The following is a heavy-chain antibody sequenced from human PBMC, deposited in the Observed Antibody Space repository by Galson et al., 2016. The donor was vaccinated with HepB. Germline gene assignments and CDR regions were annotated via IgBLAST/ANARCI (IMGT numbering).Heavy chain of an antibody. J-gene: IGHJ4*02. V-gene: IGHV3-20*04. CDR1: GFKFDDYG. CDR2: INWNGGST. CDR3: ARATPYYDILTGYYNYYFDY. D-gene: IGHD3-9*01. Sequence: SLRLSCAASGFKFDDYGMSWVRQAPGKGLEWVSGINWNGGSTGYVDSVKGRFTISRDNAKNSLYLQMKSLRAEDTALYYCARATPYYDILTGYYNYYFDYWGQGTLVTVSS.